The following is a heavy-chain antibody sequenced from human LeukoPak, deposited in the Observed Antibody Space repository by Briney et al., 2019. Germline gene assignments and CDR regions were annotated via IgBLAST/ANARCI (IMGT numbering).Heavy chain of an antibody. Sequence: GESLKISCQVSGYIFTDYWIGWVRQMPGKGLESMGIIYPGDSDTRYSPSFQGQVTISADKSINTAYLQWSSLKTSDTAMYYCARHQIVGATRSPFDYWGQGTLVTVSS. CDR2: IYPGDSDT. CDR1: GYIFTDYW. J-gene: IGHJ4*02. CDR3: ARHQIVGATRSPFDY. D-gene: IGHD1-26*01. V-gene: IGHV5-51*01.